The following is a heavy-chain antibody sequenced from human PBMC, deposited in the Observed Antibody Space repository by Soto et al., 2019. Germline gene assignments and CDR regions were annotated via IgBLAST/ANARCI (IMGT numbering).Heavy chain of an antibody. CDR1: GFTFSCYW. CDR3: ARVLNGYYGMDV. D-gene: IGHD2-8*01. Sequence: PGGSLRLSCAASGFTFSCYWMHWVRQAPGKGLVWVSRINSDGSSTSYADSVKGRFTISRDNAKNTLYLQMNSLTAEDTAVYYCARVLNGYYGMDVCGQGTTVTVSS. J-gene: IGHJ6*02. V-gene: IGHV3-74*01. CDR2: INSDGSST.